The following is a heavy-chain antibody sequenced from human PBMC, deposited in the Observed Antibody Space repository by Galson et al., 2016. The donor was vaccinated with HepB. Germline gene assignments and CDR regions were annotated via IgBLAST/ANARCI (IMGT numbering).Heavy chain of an antibody. CDR2: IGSSSSTI. Sequence: SLRLSCAASGFTFSSYSMNWVRQAPGKGLEWVSYIGSSSSTIYYADSVKGRFTISRDNAKNSLYLQMNSLRAEDTAVYYCARHLSTGSARGRVPAAFPNGMDVWGQGTTVTVSS. J-gene: IGHJ6*02. CDR3: ARHLSTGSARGRVPAAFPNGMDV. D-gene: IGHD2-2*01. CDR1: GFTFSSYS. V-gene: IGHV3-48*04.